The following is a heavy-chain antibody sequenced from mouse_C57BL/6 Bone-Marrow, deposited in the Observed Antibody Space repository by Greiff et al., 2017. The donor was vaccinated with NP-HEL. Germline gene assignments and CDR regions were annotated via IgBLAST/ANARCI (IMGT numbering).Heavy chain of an antibody. CDR2: IHPNSGST. J-gene: IGHJ2*01. V-gene: IGHV1-64*01. CDR3: ARWDVTTVVGFDY. D-gene: IGHD1-1*01. Sequence: VQLQQPGAELVKPGASVKLSCKASGYTFTSYWMHWVKQRPGQGLEWIGMIHPNSGSTNYNEKFKSKATLTVDKSSSTAYMQLSSLTSEDSAVYSCARWDVTTVVGFDYWGQGTTLTVSS. CDR1: GYTFTSYW.